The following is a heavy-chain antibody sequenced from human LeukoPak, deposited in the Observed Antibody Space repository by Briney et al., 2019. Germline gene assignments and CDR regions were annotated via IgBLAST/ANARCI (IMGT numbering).Heavy chain of an antibody. CDR2: ISYDGTNT. J-gene: IGHJ4*02. V-gene: IGHV3-30-3*01. D-gene: IGHD3-3*01. CDR1: GFIFSSYA. CDR3: ARCRDYDFWSGSAVDY. Sequence: GGSLRLSCAASGFIFSSYAMHWVRQAPGKGLEWVAVISYDGTNTDYADSVKGRFTISRDNSKNALYLQMNSLRAEDTAVYYCARCRDYDFWSGSAVDYWGQGTLVTDSS.